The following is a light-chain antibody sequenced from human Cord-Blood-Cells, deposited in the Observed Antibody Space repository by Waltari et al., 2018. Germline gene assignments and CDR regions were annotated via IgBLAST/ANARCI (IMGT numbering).Light chain of an antibody. V-gene: IGLV2-11*01. J-gene: IGLJ2*01. CDR2: DVS. CDR3: CSYAGSYTFV. Sequence: QSALTQPRSVSGSPGQSVTISCTGTSSDVGGYNYVSWYQQHPGTAPKLMIYDVSKRPSGVPDRFSGSKSGNTASLTISGLQSEDEADYYFCSYAGSYTFVFGGGTKLTVL. CDR1: SSDVGGYNY.